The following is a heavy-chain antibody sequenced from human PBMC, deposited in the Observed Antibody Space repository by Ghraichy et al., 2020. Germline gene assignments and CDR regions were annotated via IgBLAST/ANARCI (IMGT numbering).Heavy chain of an antibody. V-gene: IGHV4-4*02. J-gene: IGHJ2*01. CDR1: GASIRRDW. D-gene: IGHD2-21*01. Sequence: SETLSLTCDVSGASIRRDWWSWVRQPPGKGLEWIAEIYYSGATNFNPSLRSRVAISMDTSNSRLFLQLTSVTAADTAVYYCVGHCFGDDCRGFEIWGRGTPVTVSS. CDR3: VGHCFGDDCRGFEI. CDR2: IYYSGAT.